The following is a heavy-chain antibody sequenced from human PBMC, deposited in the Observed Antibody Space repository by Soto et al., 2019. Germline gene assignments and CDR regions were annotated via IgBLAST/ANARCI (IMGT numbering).Heavy chain of an antibody. J-gene: IGHJ4*02. V-gene: IGHV4-61*01. CDR3: ARDYGDYVFDY. CDR2: IYYSGST. CDR1: VNSNSTCSYY. Sequence: SETLSLTCTLSVNSNSTCSYYWSWLRQRPGKGLEWTGYIYYSGSTNYNPSLKSRVTISVDTSKNKFSLKLSSVTAADTAVYYCARDYGDYVFDYWGQGTLVTV. D-gene: IGHD4-17*01.